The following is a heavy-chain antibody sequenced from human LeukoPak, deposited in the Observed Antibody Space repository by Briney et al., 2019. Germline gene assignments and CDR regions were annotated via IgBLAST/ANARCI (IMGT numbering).Heavy chain of an antibody. CDR3: SRESGAFSPFGY. CDR2: INHSGST. Sequence: PSETLSLTCGVYGGSFSGYYWSWIRQPPGKGLEWIGDINHSGSTTYNPSLKSRVTISLDTSMTQFSLKLTSVTAADTAVYYCSRESGAFSPFGYWGQGTLVTVSS. D-gene: IGHD1-26*01. V-gene: IGHV4-34*01. J-gene: IGHJ4*02. CDR1: GGSFSGYY.